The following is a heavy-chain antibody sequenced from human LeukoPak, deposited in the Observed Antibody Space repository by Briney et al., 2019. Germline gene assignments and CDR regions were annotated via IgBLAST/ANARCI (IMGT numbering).Heavy chain of an antibody. D-gene: IGHD3-10*01. Sequence: ASVKVSCKASGYTFTSYGISWVRQAPGQGLEWMGWISAYNGNTNYAQKLQGRVTMTTDTSTSTAYMELRSLRSDDTAVYHCAREGGWFGELILSFDYWGQGTLVTVSS. CDR1: GYTFTSYG. V-gene: IGHV1-18*04. CDR2: ISAYNGNT. J-gene: IGHJ4*02. CDR3: AREGGWFGELILSFDY.